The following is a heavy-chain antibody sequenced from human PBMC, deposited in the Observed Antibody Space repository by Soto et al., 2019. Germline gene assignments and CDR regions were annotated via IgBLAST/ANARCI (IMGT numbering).Heavy chain of an antibody. Sequence: QVQLPESGPGLVKPSETLSLTCTVSGGSVSSGSYYWSWIRQPPGKGLEWIGYIYYSGSTNYNPSLKSRVTISVHTSKNQFSLKLSSVTAADTAVYYCARGIEGWYQGRYYYGMDVWGQGTKVTVSS. CDR1: GGSVSSGSYY. D-gene: IGHD6-19*01. V-gene: IGHV4-61*01. CDR2: IYYSGST. J-gene: IGHJ6*02. CDR3: ARGIEGWYQGRYYYGMDV.